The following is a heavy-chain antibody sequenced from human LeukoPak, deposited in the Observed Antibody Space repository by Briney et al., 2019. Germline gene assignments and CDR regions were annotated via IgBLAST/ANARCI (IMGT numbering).Heavy chain of an antibody. CDR1: GDSISSGSYF. CDR3: ARGLYSGTNYYGMGV. D-gene: IGHD1-26*01. CDR2: IYYSGST. Sequence: SETLSLTCIVSGDSISSGSYFWGWIRQPPGKGLEWIGSIYYSGSTYYNPSLKSRVTISIDTSKNQFSLNLSSVTAADTAVYYCARGLYSGTNYYGMGVWGQGTTVTVSS. J-gene: IGHJ6*02. V-gene: IGHV4-39*07.